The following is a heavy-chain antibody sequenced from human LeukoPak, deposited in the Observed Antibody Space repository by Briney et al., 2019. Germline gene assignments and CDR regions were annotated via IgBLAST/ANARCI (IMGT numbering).Heavy chain of an antibody. CDR1: GGTFSSYA. CDR3: AGEWDTYYDFWSGN. V-gene: IGHV1-69*13. D-gene: IGHD3-3*01. J-gene: IGHJ4*02. CDR2: IIPIFGTA. Sequence: SVKVSCKASGGTFSSYAISWVRQAPGQGLEWMGGIIPIFGTANYAQKFQGRVTITADESTSTAYMELSSLRSEDTAVYYCAGEWDTYYDFWSGNWGQGTLVTVSS.